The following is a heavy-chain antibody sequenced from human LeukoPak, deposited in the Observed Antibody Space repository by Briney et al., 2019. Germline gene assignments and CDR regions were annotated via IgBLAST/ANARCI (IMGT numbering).Heavy chain of an antibody. D-gene: IGHD6-6*01. CDR1: GGSISSYY. Sequence: ASETLSLTCTVSGGSISSYYWSWIRQPPGKGLGWIGYIYYSGSTNYNPSLKSRVTISVDTSKNQFSLNLSSVTAADTAVYYCARDQQLGYFDYWGQGTLVTVSS. V-gene: IGHV4-59*01. CDR2: IYYSGST. J-gene: IGHJ4*02. CDR3: ARDQQLGYFDY.